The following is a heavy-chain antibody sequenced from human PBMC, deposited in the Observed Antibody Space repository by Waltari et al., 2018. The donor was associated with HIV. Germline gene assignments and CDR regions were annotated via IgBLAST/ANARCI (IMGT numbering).Heavy chain of an antibody. D-gene: IGHD3-3*01. Sequence: EVQLLESGGGLAQQGGYLRLSCAVYEFTFSNYAMSWVSQAPGEGVEWVSGISGSGFSTYYADSVKGRFTISRDNSKSTLYLQMNNLRAEDTAVYYCARCQRFLEWLYVYYGMDVWGQGTTVTVSS. J-gene: IGHJ6*02. CDR1: EFTFSNYA. CDR3: ARCQRFLEWLYVYYGMDV. CDR2: ISGSGFST. V-gene: IGHV3-23*01.